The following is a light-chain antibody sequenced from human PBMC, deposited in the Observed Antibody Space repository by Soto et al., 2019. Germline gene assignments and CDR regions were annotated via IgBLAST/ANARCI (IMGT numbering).Light chain of an antibody. Sequence: EIVLTQSPGTLSLSPGERATLSCRASQSVSSAYLAWYQQIPGQAPRLLIYGASSRATGIPDRFSGSGTDFTLTISGLEPEDVAVYYCQQSGSSFYTFGQGTKLEIK. CDR2: GAS. CDR1: QSVSSAY. J-gene: IGKJ2*01. CDR3: QQSGSSFYT. V-gene: IGKV3-20*01.